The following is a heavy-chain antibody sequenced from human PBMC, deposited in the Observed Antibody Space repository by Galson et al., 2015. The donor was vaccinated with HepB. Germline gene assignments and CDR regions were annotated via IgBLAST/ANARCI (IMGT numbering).Heavy chain of an antibody. D-gene: IGHD6-6*01. CDR2: INAGNGNT. J-gene: IGHJ5*02. CDR1: GYTFTSYA. V-gene: IGHV1-3*01. Sequence: SVKVSCKASGYTFTSYAMHWVRQAPGQRLEWMGWINAGNGNTKYSQKFQGRVTITRDTSASTAYMELSSLRSEDTAVYYCARDLARRNWFDPWGQGTLVTVSS. CDR3: ARDLARRNWFDP.